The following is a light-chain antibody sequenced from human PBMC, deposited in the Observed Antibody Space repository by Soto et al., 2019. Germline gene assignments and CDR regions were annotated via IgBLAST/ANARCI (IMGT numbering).Light chain of an antibody. CDR1: RSNTGAGYA. CDR3: QSYDRSDKLI. Sequence: QSVLTQPPSVSGAPGQRVTISCTGSRSNTGAGYAVHWYQQLPGSAPKRLIYDNNKRPSGLPDRFSASKSTTSASLAITALQAEDEADYHCQSYDRSDKLIFGGGTQLTVL. J-gene: IGLJ7*01. V-gene: IGLV1-40*01. CDR2: DNN.